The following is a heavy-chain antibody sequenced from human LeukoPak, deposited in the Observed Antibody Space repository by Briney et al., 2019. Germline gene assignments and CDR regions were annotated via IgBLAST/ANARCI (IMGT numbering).Heavy chain of an antibody. CDR3: ARDVEQWLVLDY. J-gene: IGHJ4*02. V-gene: IGHV3-20*04. CDR1: GYTFGDYG. D-gene: IGHD6-19*01. CDR2: INRNGDST. Sequence: PGGSLRLSCAGSGYTFGDYGMSWVRQAPGKGLQWVSGINRNGDSTGYADFVKGRFTISRDNAKNSLYLQMNSLRAEDTAVYYCARDVEQWLVLDYWGQGTLVTVSS.